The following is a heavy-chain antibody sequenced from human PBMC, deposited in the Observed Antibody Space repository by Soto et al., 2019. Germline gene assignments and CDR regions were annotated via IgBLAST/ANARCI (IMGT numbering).Heavy chain of an antibody. CDR2: ISYDGSNK. D-gene: IGHD5-12*01. Sequence: QVQLVESGGGVVQPGRSLRLSCAASGFTFSSYAMHWVRQAAGKGLEWVAVISYDGSNKYYADSVKGRFTISRDNSKNTLSLKMNSLRAEDTAVYYCARSKTGWLQSAWYFDLWGRGTLVTVSS. J-gene: IGHJ2*01. V-gene: IGHV3-30-3*01. CDR1: GFTFSSYA. CDR3: ARSKTGWLQSAWYFDL.